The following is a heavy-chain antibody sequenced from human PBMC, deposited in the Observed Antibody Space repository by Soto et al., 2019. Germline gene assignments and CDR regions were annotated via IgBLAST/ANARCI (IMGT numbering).Heavy chain of an antibody. CDR2: IDPSDSQT. J-gene: IGHJ4*01. CDR3: ARQIHDSDTGPNFQYYSDS. CDR1: GYSFAGYW. D-gene: IGHD5-18*01. V-gene: IGHV5-10-1*01. Sequence: PGESLKISCKGSGYSFAGYWITWVRQKPGKGLEWMGRIDPSDSQTYYSPSFRGHVTISVTKSITTVFLQWSSLRASDTAMYYCARQIHDSDTGPNFQYYSDSWGHGTPVTVSS.